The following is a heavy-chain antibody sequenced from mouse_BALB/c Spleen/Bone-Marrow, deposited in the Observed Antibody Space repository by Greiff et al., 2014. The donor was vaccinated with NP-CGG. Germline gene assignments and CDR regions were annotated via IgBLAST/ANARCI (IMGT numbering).Heavy chain of an antibody. J-gene: IGHJ2*01. Sequence: VQVVGSGAELARPGASVKMSCKASGYTFTSYTMHWVKQRPGQGLEWIGYINPSSGYTNYNQKFKDKATLTADKSSSTAYMQLSSLTSEDSAVYYCARESLYGSNYYWGQGTTLTVSS. CDR1: GYTFTSYT. CDR2: INPSSGYT. CDR3: ARESLYGSNYY. V-gene: IGHV1-4*01. D-gene: IGHD1-1*01.